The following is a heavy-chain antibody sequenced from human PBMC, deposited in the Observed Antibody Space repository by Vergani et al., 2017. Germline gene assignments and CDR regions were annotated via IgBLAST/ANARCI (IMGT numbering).Heavy chain of an antibody. CDR3: TRQGCYGDVDFFYAMDV. CDR2: IRSQPNSHAT. CDR1: GFSFSDAA. J-gene: IGHJ6*01. Sequence: EVQLVESGGGLVQPGGSLKLSCIASGFSFSDAALHWVRQAPGKGLEWIGRIRSQPNSHATAYGVSMKGKFSISRDDSKRAAFLQMNSLSPEDTAIYYCTRQGCYGDVDFFYAMDVWGQGTTVTVSS. D-gene: IGHD4-17*01. V-gene: IGHV3-73*01.